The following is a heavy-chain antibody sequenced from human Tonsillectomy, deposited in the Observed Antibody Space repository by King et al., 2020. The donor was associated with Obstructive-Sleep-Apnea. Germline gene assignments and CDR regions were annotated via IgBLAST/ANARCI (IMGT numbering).Heavy chain of an antibody. Sequence: VQLVESGGDLVQPGGSLRLSCAASGFTFSSYVMSWVRQAPGKGLEWVSAISGSGGTTYYADSVKGRFTISRAASKNTLYLQINSLRAEATAVYSGAKCLNVDWLVSPLFWGQGTMVTVSS. D-gene: IGHD3-9*01. CDR2: ISGSGGTT. J-gene: IGHJ3*01. V-gene: IGHV3-23*04. CDR3: AKCLNVDWLVSPLF. CDR1: GFTFSSYV.